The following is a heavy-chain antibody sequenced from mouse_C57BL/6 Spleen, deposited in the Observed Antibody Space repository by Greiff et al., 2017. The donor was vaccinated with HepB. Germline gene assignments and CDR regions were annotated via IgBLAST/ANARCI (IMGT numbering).Heavy chain of an antibody. D-gene: IGHD1-1*01. V-gene: IGHV5-17*01. CDR2: ISSGSSTI. Sequence: EVQLVESGGGLVKPGGSLKLSCAASGFTFSDYGMHWVRQAPEKGLEWVAYISSGSSTIYYADTVKGRFTISRDNAKHTLFLQMTSLRSEDTAMYYCARSLLRGAMDYWGQGTSVTVSS. J-gene: IGHJ4*01. CDR1: GFTFSDYG. CDR3: ARSLLRGAMDY.